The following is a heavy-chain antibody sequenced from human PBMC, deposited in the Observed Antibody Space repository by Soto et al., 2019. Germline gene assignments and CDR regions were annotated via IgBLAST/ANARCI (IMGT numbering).Heavy chain of an antibody. J-gene: IGHJ6*02. CDR2: ISGSGGST. CDR3: AKGGPSDIPTLSYYYYGMDV. Sequence: EVQLLESGGGLVQPGGSLRLSCAASGFTFSSYAMSWVRQAPGKGLEWVSAISGSGGSTYYADSVKGRFTSARDNSNNTLYLQMNSLRAEDTAVYYCAKGGPSDIPTLSYYYYGMDVWGQGTTVTVSS. CDR1: GFTFSSYA. V-gene: IGHV3-23*01.